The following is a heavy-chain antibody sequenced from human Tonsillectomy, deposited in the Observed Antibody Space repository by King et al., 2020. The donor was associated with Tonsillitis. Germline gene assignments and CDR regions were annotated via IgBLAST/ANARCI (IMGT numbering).Heavy chain of an antibody. D-gene: IGHD3-22*01. V-gene: IGHV5-51*01. CDR3: ASSRLQKYYYDNSLDY. CDR2: IYPGDSET. J-gene: IGHJ4*02. Sequence: QLVQSGAEVKQPGESLKISCKGSGYTFTSYWIGWVRQMPGKGLEWMGIIYPGDSETSYSPSFQGQVTISADKSISTAYLQWSSLKASDTSMYYCASSRLQKYYYDNSLDYWGQGTLVTVSS. CDR1: GYTFTSYW.